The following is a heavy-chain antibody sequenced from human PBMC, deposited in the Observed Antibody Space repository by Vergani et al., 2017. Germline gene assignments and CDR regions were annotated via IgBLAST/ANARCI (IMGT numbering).Heavy chain of an antibody. J-gene: IGHJ3*02. CDR2: INPSGGST. CDR3: ARDQKELRVYGFDI. D-gene: IGHD1-7*01. V-gene: IGHV1-46*01. CDR1: GYTFTSYY. Sequence: VQLVQSGAEVKKPGASVKVSCKASGYTFTSYYMHWVRQAPGQGLEWMGIINPSGGSTSYAQKFPGRVTMNRDTSARTVYMELSSLRSEVTAVYYCARDQKELRVYGFDIWGQGTMVTVSS.